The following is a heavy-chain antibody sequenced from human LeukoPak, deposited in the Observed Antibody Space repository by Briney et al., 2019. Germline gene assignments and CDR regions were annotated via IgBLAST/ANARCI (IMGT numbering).Heavy chain of an antibody. V-gene: IGHV1-2*02. CDR1: GGTFSSYA. D-gene: IGHD3-22*01. CDR3: ARVPYEVVYDSSGYFDY. J-gene: IGHJ4*02. Sequence: GASVKVSCKASGGTFSSYAISWVRQAPGQGLEWMGWINPNSGGTNYAQKFQGRVTMTRDTSISTAYMELSRLRSDDTAVYYCARVPYEVVYDSSGYFDYWGQGTLVTVSS. CDR2: INPNSGGT.